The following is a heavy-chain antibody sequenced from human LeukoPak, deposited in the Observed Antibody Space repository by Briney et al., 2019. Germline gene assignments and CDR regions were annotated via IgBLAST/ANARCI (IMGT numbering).Heavy chain of an antibody. V-gene: IGHV4-30-4*08. CDR2: IYYSGST. Sequence: NPSQTLSLTCTVSGGSISSGDYYWSWIRQPPGKGLEGIGYIYYSGSTYYNPSLKSRVTISVDTSKNQFSLKLSSVTAADTAVYYCARGTPYDSTDPPEDVWGKGTTVTVSS. J-gene: IGHJ6*04. D-gene: IGHD3-16*01. CDR3: ARGTPYDSTDPPEDV. CDR1: GGSISSGDYY.